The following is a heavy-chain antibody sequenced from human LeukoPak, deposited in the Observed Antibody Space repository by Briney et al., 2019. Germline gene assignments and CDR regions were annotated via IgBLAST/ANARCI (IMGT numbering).Heavy chain of an antibody. Sequence: GGSLRLSCAAYGFTFSSYAMSWVRQAPGKGLEWVSAISGSGGSTYYADSVKGRFTISRDNSKNTLYLQMNSLRAEDTAVYYCARDGWYCSSTSCFLYYYYYYMDVWGKGTTVTVSS. CDR2: ISGSGGST. D-gene: IGHD2-2*01. CDR3: ARDGWYCSSTSCFLYYYYYYMDV. J-gene: IGHJ6*03. V-gene: IGHV3-23*01. CDR1: GFTFSSYA.